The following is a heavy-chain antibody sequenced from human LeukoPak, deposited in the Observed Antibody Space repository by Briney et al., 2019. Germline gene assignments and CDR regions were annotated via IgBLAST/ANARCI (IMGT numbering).Heavy chain of an antibody. J-gene: IGHJ6*03. D-gene: IGHD3-10*01. CDR2: INPSGGST. CDR1: GYTFTSYY. CDR3: ARGPSITMVRGGQWYYYMDV. V-gene: IGHV1-46*01. Sequence: ASVKVSCKASGYTFTSYYMHWVRQAPGQGLEWMGIINPSGGSTNYAQKFQGRVTMTRDTSTNTVYMELSSLRSEDTAAYYCARGPSITMVRGGQWYYYMDVWGKGTTVTISS.